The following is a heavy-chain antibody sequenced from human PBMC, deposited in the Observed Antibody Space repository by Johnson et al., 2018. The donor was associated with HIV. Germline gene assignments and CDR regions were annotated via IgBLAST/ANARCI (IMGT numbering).Heavy chain of an antibody. CDR3: ARAIDQGYSSGWSSDVYDI. J-gene: IGHJ3*02. V-gene: IGHV3-53*01. CDR2: IYSGGST. D-gene: IGHD6-19*01. CDR1: GFTVSSNY. Sequence: VQLVESGGGLIQPGGSLRLSCAASGFTVSSNYMSWVRQAPGKGLEWVSVIYSGGSTYYADSVKGRFTIFRDNSKNSLYLQMNSLRAEDTAVYYCARAIDQGYSSGWSSDVYDIWGQGTMVTVSA.